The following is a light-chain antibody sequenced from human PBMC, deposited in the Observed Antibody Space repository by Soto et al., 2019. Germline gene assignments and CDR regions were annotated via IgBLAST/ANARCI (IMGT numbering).Light chain of an antibody. J-gene: IGLJ2*01. CDR2: GNS. V-gene: IGLV1-40*01. CDR1: SSNIGAGYD. CDR3: QSYDSSLSGVV. Sequence: SVLTQPPAVSGAPGQRVTISCTGSSSNIGAGYDVHWYQQLPGTAPKLLIYGNSNRPSGVPDRFSGSKSGTSASLAITGLAAEDEADYYCQSYDSSLSGVVFGGGTKRTVL.